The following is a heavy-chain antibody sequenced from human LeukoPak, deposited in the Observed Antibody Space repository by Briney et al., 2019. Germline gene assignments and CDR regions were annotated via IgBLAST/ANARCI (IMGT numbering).Heavy chain of an antibody. CDR3: ARSSRTLFDY. J-gene: IGHJ4*02. CDR2: IYSGGST. Sequence: GRSLRLSCAASGFTFSSYAMHWVRQAPGKGLEWVSVIYSGGSTYYADSVKGRFTISRDNSKNTLYLQMNSLRAEDTAVYYCARSSRTLFDYWGQGTLVTVSS. V-gene: IGHV3-66*01. CDR1: GFTFSSYA. D-gene: IGHD1-26*01.